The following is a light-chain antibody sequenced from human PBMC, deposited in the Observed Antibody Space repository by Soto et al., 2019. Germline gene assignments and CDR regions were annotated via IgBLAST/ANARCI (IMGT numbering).Light chain of an antibody. V-gene: IGKV1-39*01. Sequence: DIEMTQSPSSLSASVGDRVTITCRTGHSISNYLNWYQQKPGKAPKLLIYSASTLQSGVPPRFSGSGSGTDFTLTIAGLQTEYFATYYCQQSYSTPLFTFGPGTKVDIK. J-gene: IGKJ3*01. CDR1: HSISNY. CDR2: SAS. CDR3: QQSYSTPLFT.